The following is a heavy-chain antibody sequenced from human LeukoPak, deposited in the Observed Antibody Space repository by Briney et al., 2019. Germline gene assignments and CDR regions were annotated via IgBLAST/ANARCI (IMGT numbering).Heavy chain of an antibody. CDR1: GFTFDITW. D-gene: IGHD2-2*01. V-gene: IGHV3-74*03. J-gene: IGHJ4*02. Sequence: GGSLRLSCAASGFTFDITWLHWVRQPPGKGLVWVARITSDGSSTTYAESVKGRFSISRDNAKNTLYLQMNSLRAEDTAVYYCARDWYHAIDYWGQGTLVTVSS. CDR3: ARDWYHAIDY. CDR2: ITSDGSST.